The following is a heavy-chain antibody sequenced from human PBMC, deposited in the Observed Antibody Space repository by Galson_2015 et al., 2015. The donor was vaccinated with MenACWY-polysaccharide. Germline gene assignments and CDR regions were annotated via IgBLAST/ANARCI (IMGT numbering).Heavy chain of an antibody. V-gene: IGHV3-7*01. CDR2: IKYDGSVK. CDR1: GYMFSNTW. D-gene: IGHD7-27*01. J-gene: IGHJ4*02. Sequence: SLRLSCAATGYMFSNTWMAWLRQAPGKGLDWGGNIKYDGSVKYYADSVKARFTISRYKAENSVYLQMNSVRAEDTAVYFWARESEWGSFDYWGQGTLVTVSS. CDR3: ARESEWGSFDY.